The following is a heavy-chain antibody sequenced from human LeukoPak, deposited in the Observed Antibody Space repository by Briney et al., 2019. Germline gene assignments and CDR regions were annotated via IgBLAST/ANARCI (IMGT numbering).Heavy chain of an antibody. J-gene: IGHJ4*02. V-gene: IGHV3-23*01. CDR3: AKAGNIRFDY. CDR1: GFTFSTYA. Sequence: GGSLRLSCAASGFTFSTYAVSWVRQAPGKGLECVSSISGRDGSTYYADSVKGRFTISRDNSKNTLYLQMNSLRAGDTAIYYCAKAGNIRFDYWGQGTLVTVSS. CDR2: ISGRDGST. D-gene: IGHD2/OR15-2a*01.